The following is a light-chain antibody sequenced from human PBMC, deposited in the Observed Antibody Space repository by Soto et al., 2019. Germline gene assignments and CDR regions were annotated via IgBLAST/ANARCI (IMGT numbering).Light chain of an antibody. CDR2: GAS. CDR1: QSVSSSY. J-gene: IGKJ5*01. Sequence: EIVLTQSPGTLSLSPGEGATLSCRASQSVSSSYLAWYQQKPGQAPRLLIYGASGRATGIPDRFSGSGFGRDFTLTISRLEPEDFAVYYCQQYGSSPPVTFGQGTRLEIK. CDR3: QQYGSSPPVT. V-gene: IGKV3-20*01.